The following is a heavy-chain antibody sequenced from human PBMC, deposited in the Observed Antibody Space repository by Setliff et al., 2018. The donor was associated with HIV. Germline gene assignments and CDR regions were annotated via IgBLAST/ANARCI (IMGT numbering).Heavy chain of an antibody. D-gene: IGHD6-13*01. Sequence: SETLSLTCTVSGGSISSTTYFWGWIRQPPGKGLEWIGSIHYSGSTNYNPSLRSRVTISVDTSKNQFSLKLSSVTAADTAVYYCARGVAAAGLWGQGTLVTVSS. J-gene: IGHJ4*02. CDR1: GGSISSTTYF. CDR3: ARGVAAAGL. CDR2: IHYSGST. V-gene: IGHV4-39*07.